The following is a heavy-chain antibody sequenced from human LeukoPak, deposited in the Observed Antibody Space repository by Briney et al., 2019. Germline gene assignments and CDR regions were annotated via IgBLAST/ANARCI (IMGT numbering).Heavy chain of an antibody. Sequence: SETLSLTCTVSGGSISSSSYYWGWIRQPPGKGLEWIGEINHSGSTNYNPSLKSRVTISVDTSKNQFSLKLSSVTAADTAVYYCARRITMVRGVIMEYYYYYMDVWGKGTTVTISS. CDR3: ARRITMVRGVIMEYYYYYMDV. CDR2: INHSGST. J-gene: IGHJ6*03. V-gene: IGHV4-39*07. D-gene: IGHD3-10*01. CDR1: GGSISSSSYY.